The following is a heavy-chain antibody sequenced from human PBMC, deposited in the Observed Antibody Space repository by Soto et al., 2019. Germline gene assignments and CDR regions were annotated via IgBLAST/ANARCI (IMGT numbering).Heavy chain of an antibody. D-gene: IGHD2-2*01. CDR1: GGSISSGGYS. V-gene: IGHV4-30-2*01. J-gene: IGHJ4*02. CDR3: ARGIHCSSTRCYFDY. CDR2: IYHSGST. Sequence: SETLSLTCAVSGGSISSGGYSWSWIRQPPGKGLEWIGYIYHSGSTYYNPSLKSRVTISVDRSKNQFSLKLSSVTAADTAVYYCARGIHCSSTRCYFDYWGQGTLVTVSS.